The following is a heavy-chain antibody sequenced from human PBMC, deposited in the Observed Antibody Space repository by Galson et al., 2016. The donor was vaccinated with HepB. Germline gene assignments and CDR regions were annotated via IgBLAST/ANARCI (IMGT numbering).Heavy chain of an antibody. CDR1: GGSITSSTYY. CDR3: ARDYGGNYLIDS. Sequence: CTLSGGSITSSTYYWGWIRQPPGKGLEWIGYIYYSGFTYYNPSLKSRVTISVDTSKNQFSLNLRSVTAADTAVYFCARDYGGNYLIDSWGQGTLVAVSS. CDR2: IYYSGFT. J-gene: IGHJ4*02. D-gene: IGHD4-23*01. V-gene: IGHV4-31*03.